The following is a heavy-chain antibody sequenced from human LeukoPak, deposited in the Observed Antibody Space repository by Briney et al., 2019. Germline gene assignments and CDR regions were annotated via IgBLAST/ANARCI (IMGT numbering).Heavy chain of an antibody. J-gene: IGHJ5*02. Sequence: GGSLRLSCAASGFTFSSYSMNWVRQAPGKGLEWVAYISSSSSTIYYADSVKGRFTISRDNAKNSLYLQMNSLRAEDTAVYYCARRMVRGEIWFDPWGQGTLVTVSS. CDR3: ARRMVRGEIWFDP. CDR2: ISSSSSTI. V-gene: IGHV3-48*01. CDR1: GFTFSSYS. D-gene: IGHD3-10*01.